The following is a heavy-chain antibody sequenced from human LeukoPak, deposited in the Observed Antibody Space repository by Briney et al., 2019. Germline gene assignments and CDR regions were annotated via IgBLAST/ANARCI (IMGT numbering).Heavy chain of an antibody. J-gene: IGHJ4*02. D-gene: IGHD2-2*02. CDR1: GFTFSSFA. Sequence: GGSLRLSCAVSGFTFSSFAMSWVRQAPGKGLEWVSAISGSGGSTYYADSVKGRFTISRDNSKNTLYLQMNSLRAEDTAVYYCAKPPGIVVVPAAIRVDWSPSYYFDYWGQGTLVTVSS. V-gene: IGHV3-23*01. CDR2: ISGSGGST. CDR3: AKPPGIVVVPAAIRVDWSPSYYFDY.